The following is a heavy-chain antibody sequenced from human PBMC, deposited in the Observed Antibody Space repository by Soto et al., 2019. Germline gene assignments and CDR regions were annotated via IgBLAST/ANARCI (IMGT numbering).Heavy chain of an antibody. J-gene: IGHJ3*02. CDR3: ARDYGWWQLLPSDAFDI. V-gene: IGHV3-7*05. Sequence: PGGSMSLSSAASGFTFSSYWMSWVRPAQGKGLEWVANIKQDGSEKYYVDSVKGRFTISRDNAKNSLYLQMNSLRAEDTAVYYCARDYGWWQLLPSDAFDIWGQGTMVTVSS. CDR2: IKQDGSEK. D-gene: IGHD1-26*01. CDR1: GFTFSSYW.